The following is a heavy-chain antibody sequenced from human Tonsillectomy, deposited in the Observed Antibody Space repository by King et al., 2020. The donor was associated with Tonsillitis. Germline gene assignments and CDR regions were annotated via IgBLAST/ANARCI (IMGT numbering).Heavy chain of an antibody. D-gene: IGHD2-2*02. CDR3: ARHLHCISTNCYIES. V-gene: IGHV4-59*08. CDR1: GVSMKTYF. CDR2: IYSSGST. J-gene: IGHJ4*02. Sequence: VQLQESGPGLVKPSETLSLTCTVSGVSMKTYFWSWIRQPPGKGLEWIGYIYSSGSTSYNPSLESRLTISVDTSKNQFSLRLSSVTAADTAVYYCARHLHCISTNCYIESWGQGALVTVSS.